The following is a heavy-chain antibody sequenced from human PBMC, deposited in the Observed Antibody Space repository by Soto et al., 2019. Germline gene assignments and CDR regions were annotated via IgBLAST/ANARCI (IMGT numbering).Heavy chain of an antibody. J-gene: IGHJ6*02. CDR3: AAPGGHNFGMDV. CDR1: DNPFTYYG. Sequence: GSGKESCKSFDNPFTYYGINWVRQAPGQGLEWLGWISGYNANTKEAQKFQDRVSMTADTSTRTAYLEVRSLTSDDTGVYFCAAPGGHNFGMDVWGQGTPVTVSS. CDR2: ISGYNANT. D-gene: IGHD2-8*02. V-gene: IGHV1-18*01.